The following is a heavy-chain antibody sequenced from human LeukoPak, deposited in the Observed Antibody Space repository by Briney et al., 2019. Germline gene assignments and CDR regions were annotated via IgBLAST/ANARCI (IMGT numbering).Heavy chain of an antibody. CDR1: GGSISSYY. V-gene: IGHV4-4*09. CDR2: IYATGST. Sequence: PSETLSLTCTVSGGSISSYYWSWIRQPPGKGLEWIGYIYATGSTNYNPSLKSRVTISVDTSKNQFSLNLRSVAAADTAVYYCARHGSVRSPLGPWGQGTLVTVSS. D-gene: IGHD3-10*01. J-gene: IGHJ5*02. CDR3: ARHGSVRSPLGP.